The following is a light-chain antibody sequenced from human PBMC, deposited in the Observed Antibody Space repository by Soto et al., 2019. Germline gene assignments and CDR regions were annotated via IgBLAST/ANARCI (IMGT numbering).Light chain of an antibody. CDR2: DAS. V-gene: IGKV1-5*01. CDR3: QQYNTYLTWT. Sequence: DIQMTQSPSTLSASVGDRVTITCRASQRLSYWLAWYQQKPGKAPKLLIYDASNLESGVPSRFSGSGSRTEFTLTITSLQPEDAATYYCQQYNTYLTWTFGQGTKVEIK. J-gene: IGKJ1*01. CDR1: QRLSYW.